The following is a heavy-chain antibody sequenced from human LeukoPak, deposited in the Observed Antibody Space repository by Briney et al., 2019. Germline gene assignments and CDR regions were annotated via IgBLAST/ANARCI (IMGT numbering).Heavy chain of an antibody. J-gene: IGHJ4*02. V-gene: IGHV3-23*01. Sequence: PGGSLRLSCPASGFTFSSYAMSWVRQAPGKGLEWVSAISGSGGSTYYADSVKGRFTISRDNSKNTLYLQMNSLRAEDTAVYYCAKDLGPGCSSTSCYRVDTAMALDYWGQGTLVTVSS. CDR1: GFTFSSYA. CDR3: AKDLGPGCSSTSCYRVDTAMALDY. CDR2: ISGSGGST. D-gene: IGHD2-2*01.